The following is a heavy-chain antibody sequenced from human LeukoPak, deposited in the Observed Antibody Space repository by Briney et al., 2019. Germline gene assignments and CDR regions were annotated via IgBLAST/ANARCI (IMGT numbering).Heavy chain of an antibody. V-gene: IGHV4-31*03. CDR1: GGSISSGGYY. CDR2: IHHTENS. J-gene: IGHJ5*02. Sequence: SETLSLTCTVSGGSISSGGYYWSWIRQHPGKGLEWVGYIHHTENSYHNPSLRTRMTISIDTSKNQFSLHLTSVTAADTAVYYFATRQRRYYDSSGGREYGLIDPWGQGTLVTVSS. CDR3: ATRQRRYYDSSGGREYGLIDP. D-gene: IGHD3-22*01.